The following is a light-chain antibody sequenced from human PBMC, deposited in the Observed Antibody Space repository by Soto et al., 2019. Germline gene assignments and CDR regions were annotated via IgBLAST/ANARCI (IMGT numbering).Light chain of an antibody. CDR2: DVT. CDR1: SSDVGGYNY. V-gene: IGLV2-14*03. J-gene: IGLJ1*01. Sequence: QSVLTQPASVSGSPGQSITISCTGTSSDVGGYNYVSWYQQHPGKAPKLMTYDVTNRTSGVSTRFSGSKSGNTASLTISGLQAEDEADYYCSSYTSSQTYVFGSGTKLTVL. CDR3: SSYTSSQTYV.